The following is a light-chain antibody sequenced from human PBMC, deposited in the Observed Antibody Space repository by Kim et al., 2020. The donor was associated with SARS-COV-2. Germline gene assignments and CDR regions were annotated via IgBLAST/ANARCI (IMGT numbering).Light chain of an antibody. CDR3: GAWDTSLSIVV. V-gene: IGLV1-51*01. CDR1: SSNSGNYC. CDR2: DNH. J-gene: IGLJ2*01. Sequence: GQKVTISCSGSSSNSGNYCGSWYQQLPGTAPRLLIYDNHERPSGIPDRFSGCKCGTTATLGITGLQTGDEADYYCGAWDTSLSIVVFGGGTQLTVL.